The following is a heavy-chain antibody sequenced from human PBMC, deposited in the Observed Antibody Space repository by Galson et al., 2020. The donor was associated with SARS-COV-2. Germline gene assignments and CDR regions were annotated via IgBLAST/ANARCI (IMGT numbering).Heavy chain of an antibody. J-gene: IGHJ6*03. Sequence: GESLKISCAASGFTFSSYSMNWVRQAPGQGLEWVSSISSSSSYIYYADSVKGRFTISRDNAKNSLYLQMNSLRAEDTAVYYCATYYYGSGSNPGYYYYYMDVWGKGTTVTISS. V-gene: IGHV3-21*01. CDR2: ISSSSSYI. CDR3: ATYYYGSGSNPGYYYYYMDV. CDR1: GFTFSSYS. D-gene: IGHD3-10*01.